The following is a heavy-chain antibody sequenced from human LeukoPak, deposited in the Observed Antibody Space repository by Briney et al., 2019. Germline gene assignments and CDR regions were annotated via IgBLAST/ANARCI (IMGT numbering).Heavy chain of an antibody. CDR3: AIDFYDVGY. V-gene: IGHV3-30*04. CDR2: ISYDGSDK. D-gene: IGHD3-3*01. J-gene: IGHJ4*02. CDR1: GFTFSSYA. Sequence: PGRSLRLSCAASGFTFSSYAMHWVRQAPGKGLEGVAVISYDGSDKYYADSVKGRFTISRDNSQNTLYLQVNSLRGEDTAVYYCAIDFYDVGYWGQGTLVTVSS.